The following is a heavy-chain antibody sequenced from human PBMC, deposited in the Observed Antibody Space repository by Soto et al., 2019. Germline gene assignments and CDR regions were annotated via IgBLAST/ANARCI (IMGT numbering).Heavy chain of an antibody. V-gene: IGHV1-69*01. CDR2: IITIFGTA. CDR1: GGTFSSYA. Sequence: QVQLVQSGAEVKKPGSSVKVSCKASGGTFSSYAISWVRQAPGQGLEWMGGIITIFGTANYAKKFQGRVMITADESTSTAYMELSSMRSEDTAVYYCARLYYDFWSGYSQYNWFDPWGQGTLVTVSS. J-gene: IGHJ5*02. D-gene: IGHD3-3*01. CDR3: ARLYYDFWSGYSQYNWFDP.